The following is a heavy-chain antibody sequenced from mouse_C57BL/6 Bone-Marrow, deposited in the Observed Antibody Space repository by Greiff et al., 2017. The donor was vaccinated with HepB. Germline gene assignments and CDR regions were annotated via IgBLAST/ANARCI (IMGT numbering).Heavy chain of an antibody. CDR3: ARYKDGSSYDYYAMDY. J-gene: IGHJ4*01. CDR1: GFTFTDYY. V-gene: IGHV7-3*01. Sequence: VQLKESGGGLVQPGGSLSLSCAASGFTFTDYYMSWVRQPPGKALEWLGFIRNKANGYTTEYSASVKGRFTISRDNSQSILYLQMNALRAEDSATYYCARYKDGSSYDYYAMDYWGQGTSVTVSS. D-gene: IGHD1-1*01. CDR2: IRNKANGYTT.